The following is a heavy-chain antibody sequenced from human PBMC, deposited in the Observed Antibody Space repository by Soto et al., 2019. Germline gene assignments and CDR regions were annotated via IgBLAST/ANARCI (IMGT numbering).Heavy chain of an antibody. V-gene: IGHV4-34*01. CDR3: ARYSPSDYDSGTYGMDV. CDR2: INHSGST. CDR1: GGSFSGYY. J-gene: IGHJ6*02. Sequence: SETLSLTCAVYGGSFSGYYWSWIRQPPGKGLEWIGEINHSGSTNYNPSLKSRVTISVDTSKNQFSLKLSSVTAADTAVYYCARYSPSDYDSGTYGMDVWGQGTTVTSP. D-gene: IGHD3-22*01.